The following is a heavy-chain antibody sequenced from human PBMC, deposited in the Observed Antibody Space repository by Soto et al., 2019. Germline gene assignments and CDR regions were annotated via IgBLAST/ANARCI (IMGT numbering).Heavy chain of an antibody. V-gene: IGHV3-11*04. J-gene: IGHJ4*02. D-gene: IGHD5-12*01. CDR1: GGKFCDWC. CDR2: ISKDSGRAT. CDR3: ARGEMATIWPFGY. Sequence: LSCGASGGKFCDWCMSWIRQDKGKGLEWISYISKDSGRATRYADSVKGRFTISRDNAKNTLYLQMNSLRAEDTAIYYCARGEMATIWPFGYWGQGTLVTVSS.